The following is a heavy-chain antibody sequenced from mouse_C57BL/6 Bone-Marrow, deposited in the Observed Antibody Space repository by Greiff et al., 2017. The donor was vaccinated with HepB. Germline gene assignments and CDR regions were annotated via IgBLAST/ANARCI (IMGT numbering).Heavy chain of an antibody. V-gene: IGHV1-72*01. CDR1: GYTFTSYW. CDR2: IDPNSGGT. CDR3: ARFDYDERGGFFDY. J-gene: IGHJ2*01. D-gene: IGHD2-4*01. Sequence: QVQLQQSGAELARPGASVKMSCKASGYTFTSYWMHWVKQRPGRGLEWIGRIDPNSGGTKYNEKFKSKATLTVDKPSSTAYMQLSSLTSEDSAVYYCARFDYDERGGFFDYWGQGTTLTVSS.